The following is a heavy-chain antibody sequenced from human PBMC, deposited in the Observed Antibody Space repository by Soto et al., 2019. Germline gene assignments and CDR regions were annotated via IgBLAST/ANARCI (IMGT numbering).Heavy chain of an antibody. J-gene: IGHJ6*02. CDR3: ARDWNAYYDFWIGYYTRPYYYGMDG. V-gene: IGHV1-2*04. Sequence: ASVKVSCKASGYTFTGYYMHWVRQAPGQGLEWMGWINPNSGGTNYAQKFQGWVTMTRDTSISTAYMELSRLRSDDTAVYYCARDWNAYYDFWIGYYTRPYYYGMDGWGQRTTDTGSS. D-gene: IGHD3-3*01. CDR2: INPNSGGT. CDR1: GYTFTGYY.